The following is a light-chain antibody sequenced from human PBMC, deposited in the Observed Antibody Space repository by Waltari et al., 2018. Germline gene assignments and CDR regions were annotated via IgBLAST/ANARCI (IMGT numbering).Light chain of an antibody. CDR3: QAWDRSSMV. Sequence: SYELTQPPSVSVSPGQTASITCSGGRLGDKYASWYQQKPGQSPELVIDQDFKRPSGIPERFSGSNSGNTATLTISGTQAIDEADYYCQAWDRSSMVFGGGTKLTVL. CDR2: QDF. J-gene: IGLJ2*01. V-gene: IGLV3-1*01. CDR1: RLGDKY.